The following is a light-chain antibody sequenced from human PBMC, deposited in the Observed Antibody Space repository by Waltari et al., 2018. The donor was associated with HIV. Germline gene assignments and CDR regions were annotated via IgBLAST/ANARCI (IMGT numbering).Light chain of an antibody. CDR2: DAS. CDR1: QDIKNS. J-gene: IGKJ4*01. Sequence: DIQMTQSPSSLSASVGDRVTITCQASQDIKNSLSWYQQKPGKAPQLLIYDASNLQTGVPSRFSGSGSGTDVAFIISSLQPEDIATYYCEQYDNLQVSFCGGTKVEIK. CDR3: EQYDNLQVS. V-gene: IGKV1-33*01.